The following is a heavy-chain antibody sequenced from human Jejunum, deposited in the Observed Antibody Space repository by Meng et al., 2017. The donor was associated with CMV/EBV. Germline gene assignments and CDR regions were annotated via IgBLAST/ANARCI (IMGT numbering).Heavy chain of an antibody. D-gene: IGHD3-9*01. CDR3: ATDSGWVFHPYY. J-gene: IGHJ4*02. V-gene: IGHV4-59*01. CDR1: ADSTNTYR. CDR2: IDNTGRT. Sequence: QVQLQESGPGLVKPSETLSLTCTVAADSTNTYRWNWLRQPPGKGLEWIAYIDNTGRTDYNPSLKSRVTISVDTSKNQFSLHMTSVAAADTAMYYCATDSGWVFHPYYWGQGILVTVSS.